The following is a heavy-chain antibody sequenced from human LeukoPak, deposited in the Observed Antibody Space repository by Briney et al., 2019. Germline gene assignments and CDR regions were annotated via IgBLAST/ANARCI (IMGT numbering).Heavy chain of an antibody. CDR1: GYTFTSYG. CDR3: ARDALGYDSSGYYKVGDY. J-gene: IGHJ4*02. V-gene: IGHV1-18*01. CDR2: ISAYNGNT. D-gene: IGHD3-22*01. Sequence: ASVKVSCKASGYTFTSYGISWVRQAPVQGLEWMGWISAYNGNTNYAQKLQGRVTMTTDTSTSTAYMELRSLRSDDTAVYYCARDALGYDSSGYYKVGDYWGQGTLVTVSS.